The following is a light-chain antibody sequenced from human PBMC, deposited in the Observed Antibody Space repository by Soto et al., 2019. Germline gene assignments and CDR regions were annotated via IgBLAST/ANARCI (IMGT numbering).Light chain of an antibody. CDR2: NHT. CDR3: AAWDDSLSVYV. Sequence: LLTQPPAASGTRGKVVTISCSGSRSNIGNNQVYWYQQLPGPSPKVLIYNHTQRPSGVPDRFSGYKSVTFASLANSGLRPDDEADYYCAAWDDSLSVYVFGTGTKVTVL. J-gene: IGLJ1*01. CDR1: RSNIGNNQ. V-gene: IGLV1-47*02.